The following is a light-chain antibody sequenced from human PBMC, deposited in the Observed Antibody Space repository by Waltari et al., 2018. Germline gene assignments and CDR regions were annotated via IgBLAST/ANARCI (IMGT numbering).Light chain of an antibody. CDR1: QSVSSY. Sequence: EIVLTQSPATLSLSPGERATLSCRASQSVSSYVAWYQQQPGQAPSLLIYDASNRATGIPARFSGSGSGTDFTLTISSLEPEDFAVYYCQQRSNWPPTFGQGTRLEIK. CDR2: DAS. J-gene: IGKJ5*01. CDR3: QQRSNWPPT. V-gene: IGKV3-11*01.